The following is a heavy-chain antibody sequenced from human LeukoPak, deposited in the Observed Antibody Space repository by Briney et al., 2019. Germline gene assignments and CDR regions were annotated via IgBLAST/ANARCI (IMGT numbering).Heavy chain of an antibody. J-gene: IGHJ3*02. Sequence: GGSLRLSCAASRFTFSYYSMNWVRKAPGKGLEGVASISSSSRVIYYADAVKGRFTISRDNAGSSLFLKLNSLRAEDTAVYSCARVGARLGAFDIWGQGTMVTVSS. V-gene: IGHV3-21*01. CDR3: ARVGARLGAFDI. CDR2: ISSSSRVI. CDR1: RFTFSYYS. D-gene: IGHD6-25*01.